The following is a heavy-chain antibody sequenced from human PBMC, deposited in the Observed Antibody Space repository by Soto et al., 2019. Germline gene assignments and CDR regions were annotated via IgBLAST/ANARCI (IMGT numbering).Heavy chain of an antibody. Sequence: LRLSCAASGFSFSDSWMDWVRQVPGKGPEWVANIKEDGSEKNYVDSVKGRFTISRDNAKNSLYLQTNSLRAEDTAVYYCASLGRHGWGQGTTVTVSS. CDR1: GFSFSDSW. CDR3: ASLGRHG. J-gene: IGHJ6*02. V-gene: IGHV3-7*01. CDR2: IKEDGSEK. D-gene: IGHD3-16*01.